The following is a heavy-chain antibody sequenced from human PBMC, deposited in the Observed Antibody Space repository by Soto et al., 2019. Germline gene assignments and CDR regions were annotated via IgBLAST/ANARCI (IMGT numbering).Heavy chain of an antibody. CDR3: ARAVSPGSSSLYLDAFDI. J-gene: IGHJ3*02. V-gene: IGHV3-7*05. CDR2: INRDGSKK. CDR1: GFTLSAYW. D-gene: IGHD6-13*01. Sequence: EVQLEESGGDLVQPGGSLRLSCAASGFTLSAYWMTWVRQAHGKGLEWVANINRDGSKKSYLDSVRGRFTISRDNVGNSLYLQMDSLRADDTALYYCARAVSPGSSSLYLDAFDIWGQGTMVTVSS.